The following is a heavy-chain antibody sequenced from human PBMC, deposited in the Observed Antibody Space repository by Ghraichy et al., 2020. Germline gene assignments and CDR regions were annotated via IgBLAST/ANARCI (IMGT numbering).Heavy chain of an antibody. CDR2: MNPNSGNT. Sequence: ASVKLSCKASGYTFTSYDINWVRQATGQGLEWMGWMNPNSGNTGYAQKFQGRVTMTRNTSISTAYMELSSLRSEDTAVYYCARVNSSGWYQIYYYYYMDAWGKGTTVTVSS. D-gene: IGHD6-19*01. CDR3: ARVNSSGWYQIYYYYYMDA. J-gene: IGHJ6*03. V-gene: IGHV1-8*01. CDR1: GYTFTSYD.